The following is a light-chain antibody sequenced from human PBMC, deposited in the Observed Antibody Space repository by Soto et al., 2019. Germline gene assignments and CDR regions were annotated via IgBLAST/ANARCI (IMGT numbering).Light chain of an antibody. V-gene: IGKV3-15*01. J-gene: IGKJ2*01. Sequence: EIVMTQSPATLSVSPGERATLSCRASQSIGSTLAWYQQKPGQAPRLLIYGASTRATGNPARFSGSGSGTEFTLTISSLQSEDLAVYYCQQYNNWPPYTFGQGTKLEIK. CDR3: QQYNNWPPYT. CDR2: GAS. CDR1: QSIGST.